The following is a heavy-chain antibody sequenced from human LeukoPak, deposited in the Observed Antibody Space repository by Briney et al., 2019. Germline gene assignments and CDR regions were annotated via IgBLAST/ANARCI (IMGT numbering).Heavy chain of an antibody. CDR1: GFTFSSYS. Sequence: GGSLRLSCAASGFTFSSYSMNWVRQAPGKGLEWVSYISSSSSSTIYYADSVKGRFTISRDNAKNSLYLQMNSLRAEDTAVYYCARDSGSYYDFDYWGQGTLVTVSS. CDR2: ISSSSSSTI. J-gene: IGHJ4*02. CDR3: ARDSGSYYDFDY. D-gene: IGHD1-26*01. V-gene: IGHV3-48*01.